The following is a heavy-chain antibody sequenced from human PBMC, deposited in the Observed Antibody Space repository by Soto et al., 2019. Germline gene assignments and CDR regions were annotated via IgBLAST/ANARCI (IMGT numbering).Heavy chain of an antibody. CDR3: ARPHDYGVAFDY. CDR2: ISSSSSYI. D-gene: IGHD4-17*01. J-gene: IGHJ4*02. Sequence: GGSLRLSCAASGFTFSSYSMNWVRQAPGKGLEWVSSISSSSSYIYYADSVKGRFTISRDNAKNSLYLQMNSLRAEDTAVYYCARPHDYGVAFDYWGQGTLVTVSS. V-gene: IGHV3-21*01. CDR1: GFTFSSYS.